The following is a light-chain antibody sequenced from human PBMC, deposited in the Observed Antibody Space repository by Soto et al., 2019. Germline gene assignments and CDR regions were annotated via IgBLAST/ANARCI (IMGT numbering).Light chain of an antibody. CDR3: QQYNSYSGT. CDR1: QSISSW. CDR2: DAS. Sequence: DIQMTQSPSTLSASVGDRVTITCRASQSISSWLAWYQQKPGKAPKLLIYDASSLESGVPSRFSGSGSGTEFYLTISSLQPDDFATYSSQQYNSYSGTCGQGTKLEIK. V-gene: IGKV1-5*01. J-gene: IGKJ1*01.